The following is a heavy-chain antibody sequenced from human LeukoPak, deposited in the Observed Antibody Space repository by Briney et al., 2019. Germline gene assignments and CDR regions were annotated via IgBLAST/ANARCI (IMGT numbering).Heavy chain of an antibody. D-gene: IGHD5-18*01. V-gene: IGHV4-39*07. Sequence: PSETLSLTCTVSGGSISSSSYYWGWIRQPPGKGLEWIGSIYYSGSTYYNPSLKSRVTISVDTSKNQFSLKLSSVTAADTAVYYCARDGYSYGYSHFDYWGQGTLVTVSS. CDR2: IYYSGST. CDR3: ARDGYSYGYSHFDY. J-gene: IGHJ4*02. CDR1: GGSISSSSYY.